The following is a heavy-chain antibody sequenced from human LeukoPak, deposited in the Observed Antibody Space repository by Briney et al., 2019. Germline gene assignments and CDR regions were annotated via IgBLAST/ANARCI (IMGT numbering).Heavy chain of an antibody. CDR2: ISSSSSYI. D-gene: IGHD3-16*01. V-gene: IGHV3-21*01. Sequence: GGSLRLSCAAPGFTFSSYSMNWVRQAPGKGLEWVSSISSSSSYIYYADSVKGRFTISRDNAKNSLYLQMNSLRAEDTAVYYCARWFGPSYYFDYWGQGTLVTVSS. CDR1: GFTFSSYS. CDR3: ARWFGPSYYFDY. J-gene: IGHJ4*02.